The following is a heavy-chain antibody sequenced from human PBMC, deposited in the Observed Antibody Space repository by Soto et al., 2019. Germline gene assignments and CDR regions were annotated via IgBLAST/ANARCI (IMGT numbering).Heavy chain of an antibody. CDR1: GFSFSSYG. CDR3: AKEDCSSTSCWFDP. Sequence: PGGSLRLSCAASGFSFSSYGMHWVRQAPGKGLEWVEVISYDGINKYYADSVKGRFTISRDNSKRTLYLQMNSLRAEDTAVYYCAKEDCSSTSCWFDPWGQGTLVTVSS. J-gene: IGHJ5*02. CDR2: ISYDGINK. D-gene: IGHD2-2*01. V-gene: IGHV3-30*18.